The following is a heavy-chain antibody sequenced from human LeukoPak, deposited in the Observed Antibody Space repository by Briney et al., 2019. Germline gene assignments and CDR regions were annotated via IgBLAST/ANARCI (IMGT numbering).Heavy chain of an antibody. CDR1: GFTFSSYE. CDR3: AELGITMIGGV. Sequence: GGSLRLSCAASGFTFSSYEMNWVRQAPGKGLEWVSYISSSGSTIYYADSVKGRFTISRDNAKNSLYLQMNSLRAEDTAVYYCAELGITMIGGVWGRGTTATISS. J-gene: IGHJ6*04. CDR2: ISSSGSTI. D-gene: IGHD3-10*02. V-gene: IGHV3-48*03.